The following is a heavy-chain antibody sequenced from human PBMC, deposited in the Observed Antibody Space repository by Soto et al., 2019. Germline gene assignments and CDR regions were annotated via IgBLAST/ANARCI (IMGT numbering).Heavy chain of an antibody. CDR1: GGSFSDYY. CDR3: AREVPSRYFDL. Sequence: QVRLQQWGAGLLKPSETLPLTCAVYGGSFSDYYWSWIRQPPGKGLEWIGEINHSGSTNYNPSLKSRVTISVDTSKNQFSQKLNSVTAADTAVYYCAREVPSRYFDLWGRGTPVTVSS. CDR2: INHSGST. D-gene: IGHD3-10*01. V-gene: IGHV4-34*01. J-gene: IGHJ2*01.